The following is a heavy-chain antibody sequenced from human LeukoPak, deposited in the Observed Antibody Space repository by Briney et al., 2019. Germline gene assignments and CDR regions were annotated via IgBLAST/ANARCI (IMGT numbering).Heavy chain of an antibody. J-gene: IGHJ4*02. D-gene: IGHD5-12*01. V-gene: IGHV3-30-3*01. CDR2: ISYDGSNK. CDR1: GFTFSSYA. Sequence: GGSLRLSCAASGFTFSSYAMHWVRQAPGKGLEWVAVISYDGSNKYYADSVKGRFTISRDNSKNTLYLQMNSLRAEDTAVYYCARDGGYDLRGTFDYWGQGTLVTVSS. CDR3: ARDGGYDLRGTFDY.